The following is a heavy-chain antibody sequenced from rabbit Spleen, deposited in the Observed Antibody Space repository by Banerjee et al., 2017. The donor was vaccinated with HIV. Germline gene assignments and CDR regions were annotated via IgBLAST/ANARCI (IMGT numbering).Heavy chain of an antibody. D-gene: IGHD2-1*01. V-gene: IGHV1S40*01. Sequence: QSLEESGGDLVKPGASLTLTCTASGISFSAGYYMCWVRQAPGKGLEWIACIHGTTANTHYASWAKGRFTISKTSSTTVTLQMTSLTAADTATYFCARDDVNGGAYMAFDPWGPGTLVTVS. CDR2: IHGTTANT. CDR1: GISFSAGYY. J-gene: IGHJ2*01. CDR3: ARDDVNGGAYMAFDP.